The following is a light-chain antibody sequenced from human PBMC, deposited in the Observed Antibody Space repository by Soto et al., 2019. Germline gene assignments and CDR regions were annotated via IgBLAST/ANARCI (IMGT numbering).Light chain of an antibody. Sequence: DIQMTQSPSSLSASVGDRVTITCRASQSIDSYLNWYRQKPGRAPELLIYAASSLQSGVPSRFSGSGSGTDFTLTISSLQPEDFATYYCQQANSFPITFGQGTRLE. CDR2: AAS. V-gene: IGKV1-39*01. CDR3: QQANSFPIT. CDR1: QSIDSY. J-gene: IGKJ5*01.